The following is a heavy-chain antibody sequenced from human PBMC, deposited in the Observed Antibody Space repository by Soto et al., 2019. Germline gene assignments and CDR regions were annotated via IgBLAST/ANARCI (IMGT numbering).Heavy chain of an antibody. J-gene: IGHJ5*02. CDR1: GFSLSTSGVG. CDR3: AHRARVVPANWFDP. Sequence: QITLKESGPTLVKPTQTLTLTCTFSGFSLSTSGVGVGWIRQPPGKALEWLALIYWDDDKRYSPSLKSRLTTTKDTSKHQVVLTMTNMDPVDTATYYCAHRARVVPANWFDPWGQGTLVTVSS. CDR2: IYWDDDK. V-gene: IGHV2-5*02. D-gene: IGHD2-2*01.